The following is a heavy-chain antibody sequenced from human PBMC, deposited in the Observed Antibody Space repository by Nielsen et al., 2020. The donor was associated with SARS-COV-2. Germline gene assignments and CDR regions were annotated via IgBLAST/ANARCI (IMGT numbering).Heavy chain of an antibody. J-gene: IGHJ3*02. Sequence: LSLTCAASGFTFSSYWMHWVRQAPGKGLVWVSGISWNSGSIGYADSVKGRFTISRDNAKNSLYLQMNSLRAEDTALYYCAKDYSHGDAFDIWGQGTMVTVSS. CDR2: ISWNSGSI. D-gene: IGHD2-15*01. V-gene: IGHV3-9*01. CDR3: AKDYSHGDAFDI. CDR1: GFTFSSYW.